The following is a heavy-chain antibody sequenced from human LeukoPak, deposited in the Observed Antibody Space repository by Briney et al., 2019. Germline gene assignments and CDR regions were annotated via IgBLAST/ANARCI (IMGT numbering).Heavy chain of an antibody. CDR2: IYYSGST. CDR1: GGSISSYY. Sequence: SETLSLTCTVSGGSISSYYWSWIRQPPGKGLEWIGYIYYSGSTNYNPSLKSRVTISVDTSKNQFSLKLSSVTAADTAVYYCARAPGGFDLWGRGNLVTVSS. J-gene: IGHJ2*01. D-gene: IGHD2-8*02. V-gene: IGHV4-59*08. CDR3: ARAPGGFDL.